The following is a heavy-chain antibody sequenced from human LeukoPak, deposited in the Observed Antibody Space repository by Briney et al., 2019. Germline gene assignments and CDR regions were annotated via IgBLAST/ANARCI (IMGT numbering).Heavy chain of an antibody. D-gene: IGHD3-9*01. V-gene: IGHV3-23*01. CDR2: IVGSVGST. CDR3: AKWGDYDILTGYYDSDY. Sequence: GASLRLSCAASGFTFSNYAMSWARQAPGEGLEWVSAIVGSVGSTYYADSVKGRFTISRDNPKNTLYLQMNSLRAEDTAVYYCAKWGDYDILTGYYDSDYWGQGTLVTVSS. J-gene: IGHJ4*02. CDR1: GFTFSNYA.